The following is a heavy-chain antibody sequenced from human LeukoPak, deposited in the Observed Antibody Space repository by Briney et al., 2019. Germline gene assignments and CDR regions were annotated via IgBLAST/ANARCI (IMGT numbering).Heavy chain of an antibody. D-gene: IGHD5-18*01. CDR1: GGSISTYY. V-gene: IGHV4-59*01. Sequence: SETLSLTCTVSGGSISTYYWNWIRQTPGKGLEWIGHISYGNTDYNPSLKSRVTISVDTSKNQFSLKLTSVTAADTAVYYCARDKTHSYGRYFDPWGQGALVTVSS. J-gene: IGHJ5*02. CDR2: ISYGNT. CDR3: ARDKTHSYGRYFDP.